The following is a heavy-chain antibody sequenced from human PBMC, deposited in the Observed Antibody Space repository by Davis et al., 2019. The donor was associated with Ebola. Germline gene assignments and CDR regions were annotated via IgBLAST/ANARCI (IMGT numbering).Heavy chain of an antibody. CDR3: AREREDIVLVPNLDY. CDR1: GFTFSSYS. V-gene: IGHV3-48*02. CDR2: ISSSSSTI. J-gene: IGHJ4*02. D-gene: IGHD2-2*01. Sequence: GESLKISCAASGFTFSSYSMNWVRQAPGKGLEWVSYISSSSSTIYYADSVKGRFTISRDNAKNSLYLQMNSLRDEDTAVYYCAREREDIVLVPNLDYWGQGTLVTVSS.